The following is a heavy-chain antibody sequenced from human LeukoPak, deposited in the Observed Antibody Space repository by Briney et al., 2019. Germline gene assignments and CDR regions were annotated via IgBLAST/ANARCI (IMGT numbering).Heavy chain of an antibody. CDR2: IYHSGST. Sequence: PSETLSLTCAVSGYSISSGYYWGWIRQPPGKGLEWIGSIYHSGSTYYNPSLKSRVTISVDTSKNQFSLKLSSVTAADTAVYYGARRKGDTYYYDSSGYRYYFDYWGQGTLVTVSS. V-gene: IGHV4-38-2*01. CDR1: GYSISSGYY. D-gene: IGHD3-22*01. CDR3: ARRKGDTYYYDSSGYRYYFDY. J-gene: IGHJ4*02.